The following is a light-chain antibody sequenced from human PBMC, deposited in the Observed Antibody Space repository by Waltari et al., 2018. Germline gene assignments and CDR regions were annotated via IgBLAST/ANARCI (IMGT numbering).Light chain of an antibody. CDR3: QQYHSWPPT. CDR2: GAS. Sequence: EIVMTQSPATLSVSPGERATLSCRASQGVDTDLAWYQQKPDQAPRLLIYGASSRATGSPARFSGSGSGTGFSLTISSLQSEDFALYYCQQYHSWPPTFGQGTKVEFK. V-gene: IGKV3-15*01. CDR1: QGVDTD. J-gene: IGKJ1*01.